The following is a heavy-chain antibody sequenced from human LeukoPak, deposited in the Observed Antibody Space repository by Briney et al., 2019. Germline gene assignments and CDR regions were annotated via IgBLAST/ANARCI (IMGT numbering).Heavy chain of an antibody. V-gene: IGHV4-38-2*01. CDR1: GYSISSGYY. J-gene: IGHJ4*02. D-gene: IGHD5-12*01. CDR3: ASGYDLSYFDY. Sequence: SETLSLTCAVSGYSISSGYYWGWIRQPPGKGLEWIGRIYHSGSTYYNPSLKSRVTISVDTSKNQFSLKLSSVTAADTAVYYCASGYDLSYFDYWGQGTLVTVSS. CDR2: IYHSGST.